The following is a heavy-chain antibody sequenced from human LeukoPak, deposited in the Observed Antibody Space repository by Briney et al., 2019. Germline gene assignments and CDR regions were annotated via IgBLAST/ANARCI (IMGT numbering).Heavy chain of an antibody. CDR3: ARGYSSGWYADY. D-gene: IGHD6-19*01. Sequence: SQTLSLTCTVSGGSISSSSYYWGWIRQPPGKGLEWIGSIYYSGSTYYNPSLKSRVTISVDTSKNQFSLKLSSVTAADTAVYYCARGYSSGWYADYWGQGTLVTVSS. CDR1: GGSISSSSYY. J-gene: IGHJ4*02. V-gene: IGHV4-39*01. CDR2: IYYSGST.